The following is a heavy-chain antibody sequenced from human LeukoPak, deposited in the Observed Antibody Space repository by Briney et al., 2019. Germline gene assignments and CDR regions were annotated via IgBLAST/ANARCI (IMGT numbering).Heavy chain of an antibody. D-gene: IGHD4-17*01. CDR3: AKTKTTVTPFDY. J-gene: IGHJ4*02. V-gene: IGHV3-21*01. Sequence: PGGSLRLSCAASGFTFSSYSMNWVRQAPGKGLEWVSSISSSSSYIYYADSVKGRFTISRDNSKNTLYLQMNSLRAEDTAVYYCAKTKTTVTPFDYWGQGTLVTVSS. CDR2: ISSSSSYI. CDR1: GFTFSSYS.